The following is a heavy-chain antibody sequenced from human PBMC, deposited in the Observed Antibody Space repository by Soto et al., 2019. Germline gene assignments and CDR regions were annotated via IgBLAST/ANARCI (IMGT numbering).Heavy chain of an antibody. J-gene: IGHJ1*01. CDR1: GFTFSSSA. D-gene: IGHD5-12*01. Sequence: GGSLRLSCAASGFTFSSSAMSWVRQAPGKGLDWVSAISGNGDTTYYADPVKGRFTISRDISKNTLYLQMHSLRAEDTAVYYCAKIRGYDLGSTTFQHWGQGTLVTVSS. CDR2: ISGNGDTT. CDR3: AKIRGYDLGSTTFQH. V-gene: IGHV3-23*01.